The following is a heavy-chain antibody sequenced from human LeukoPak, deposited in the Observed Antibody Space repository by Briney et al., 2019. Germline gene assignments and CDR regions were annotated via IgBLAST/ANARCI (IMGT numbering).Heavy chain of an antibody. CDR2: INPNSGGT. D-gene: IGHD3-22*01. CDR1: GYTFTGYY. V-gene: IGHV1-2*02. CDR3: ARATKPPYYYDSSGYYTTRPLGY. Sequence: GASVKVSCKASGYTFTGYYMHWVRQAPGQGLEWMGWINPNSGGTNYAQKFQGRVTMTRDTSISTAYMELSRLRSDDTAVYYCARATKPPYYYDSSGYYTTRPLGYWGQGTLVTVSS. J-gene: IGHJ4*02.